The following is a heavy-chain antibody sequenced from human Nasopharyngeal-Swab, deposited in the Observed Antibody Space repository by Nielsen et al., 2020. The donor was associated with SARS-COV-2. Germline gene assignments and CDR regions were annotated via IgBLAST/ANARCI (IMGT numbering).Heavy chain of an antibody. CDR2: ISYDGSNK. V-gene: IGHV3-30*18. J-gene: IGHJ4*02. CDR1: GFTFSSYG. D-gene: IGHD5-12*01. CDR3: AKYRYSGYAPGDY. Sequence: GGSLRLSCAASGFTFSSYGMHWVRQAPGKGLEWVAVISYDGSNKYYADSVKGRFTISRDNPKNTLYLQMNSLRAEDTAVYYCAKYRYSGYAPGDYWGQGTLVTVSS.